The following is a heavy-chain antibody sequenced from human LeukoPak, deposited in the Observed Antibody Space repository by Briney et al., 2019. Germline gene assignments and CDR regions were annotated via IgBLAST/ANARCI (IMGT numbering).Heavy chain of an antibody. CDR2: IYYRGST. Sequence: SQTLSLTCIVSGGSISSRDYYWTWIRQPPGKGLEWLGYIYYRGSTYYNPSLKSRVTISVDTSKNQFSLNLSSVTAADTAVYYCARENYYDSSGYFLFDYWGQGTLVTVSS. CDR3: ARENYYDSSGYFLFDY. D-gene: IGHD3-22*01. CDR1: GGSISSRDYY. V-gene: IGHV4-30-4*08. J-gene: IGHJ4*02.